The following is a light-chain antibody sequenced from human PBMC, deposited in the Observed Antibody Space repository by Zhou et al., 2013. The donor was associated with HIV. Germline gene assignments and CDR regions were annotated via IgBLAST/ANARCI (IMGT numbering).Light chain of an antibody. V-gene: IGKV3-15*01. Sequence: EILMTQSSATLSVSPGERATLSCRASQSVSSKLAWYQQKPGQAPRLLMYGTSTRATGIPARFSGSGSGTEFTLTISSMESEDFAVYYCQQYGTSQTFGQGTKVEIK. CDR3: QQYGTSQT. CDR2: GTS. CDR1: QSVSSK. J-gene: IGKJ1*01.